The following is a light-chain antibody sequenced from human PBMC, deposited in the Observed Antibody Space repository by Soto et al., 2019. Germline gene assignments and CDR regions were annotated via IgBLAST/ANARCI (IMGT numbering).Light chain of an antibody. V-gene: IGKV3-20*01. CDR2: DAS. J-gene: IGKJ2*01. CDR3: QQSGSSPRT. CDR1: QSVRNVY. Sequence: EIVLTQSRCSLSLSPGERAIVSFRASQSVRNVYLAWYQQKPGQAPRLLIYDASNRATGIPDRFSGSGSGTDITLTINRLEPEDFAVYYCQQSGSSPRTFGQGTKLEIK.